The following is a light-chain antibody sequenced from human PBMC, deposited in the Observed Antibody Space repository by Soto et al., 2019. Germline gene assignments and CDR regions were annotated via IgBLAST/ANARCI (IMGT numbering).Light chain of an antibody. CDR3: QQYYDYPWT. Sequence: DIQMTQSPFTLSASVGDRVTITCRASQSVSTRLAWHQQKPGKAPKVLIYDASNLETGVPSRFSGSGSGREFTLTISSLQPDDFATYYCQQYYDYPWTVGQGTKVEIK. CDR1: QSVSTR. J-gene: IGKJ1*01. V-gene: IGKV1-5*01. CDR2: DAS.